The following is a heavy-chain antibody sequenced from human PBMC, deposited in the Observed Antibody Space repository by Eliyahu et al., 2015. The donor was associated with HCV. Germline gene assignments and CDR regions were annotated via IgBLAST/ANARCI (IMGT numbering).Heavy chain of an antibody. CDR3: TTDGCSSTSCKYYFDY. V-gene: IGHV3-15*01. D-gene: IGHD2-2*01. Sequence: EVQLVESGGGLVKPGGSLRLXXAASGXTFSNAWXSWVRQAPGKGLEGVGRIKSKTDGGTTDYAAPVKGRFTISRDDSKNTLYLQMNSLKTEDTAVYYCTTDGCSSTSCKYYFDYWGQGTLVTVSS. J-gene: IGHJ4*02. CDR1: GXTFSNAW. CDR2: IKSKTDGGTT.